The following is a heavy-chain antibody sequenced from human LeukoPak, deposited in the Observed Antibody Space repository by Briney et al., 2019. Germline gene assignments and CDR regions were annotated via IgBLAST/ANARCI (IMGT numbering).Heavy chain of an antibody. J-gene: IGHJ4*02. CDR2: LYPGDSDS. V-gene: IGHV5-51*01. CDR1: GYSFFSNYW. Sequence: GESLKISCKAYGYSFFSNYWIAWGRQMPGKGLEWMGILYPGDSDSRYSPSFQGQVTISADRSISTAYLHWSSLKVSDTAMYYCAYASRDVYNHNFDYWGQGTLVTVSS. CDR3: AYASRDVYNHNFDY. D-gene: IGHD5-24*01.